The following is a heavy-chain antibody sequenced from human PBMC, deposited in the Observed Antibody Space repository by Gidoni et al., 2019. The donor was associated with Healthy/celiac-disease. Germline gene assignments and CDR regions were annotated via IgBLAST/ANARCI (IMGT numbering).Heavy chain of an antibody. V-gene: IGHV6-1*01. Sequence: QVQLQQSGPGLVKPSQTLSLTCAISGDSVPSNRAAWNWIRQSPSRGLEWLGRTYYRSKWYNDYAVSVKRRITINPDTSKNQFSLQLNSVTPEDTAVYYCARDLKDSSSWPDWYFDLWGRGTLVTVSS. J-gene: IGHJ2*01. CDR2: TYYRSKWYN. D-gene: IGHD6-13*01. CDR3: ARDLKDSSSWPDWYFDL. CDR1: GDSVPSNRAA.